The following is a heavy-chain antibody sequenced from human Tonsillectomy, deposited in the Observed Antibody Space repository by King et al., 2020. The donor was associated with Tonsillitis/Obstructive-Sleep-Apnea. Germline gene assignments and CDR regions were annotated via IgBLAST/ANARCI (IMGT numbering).Heavy chain of an antibody. D-gene: IGHD3-22*01. CDR2: LSYDATNE. CDR1: GFIFSDFG. CDR3: AKVQSSGFYSKDYFDY. V-gene: IGHV3-30*18. J-gene: IGHJ4*02. Sequence: VQLVESGGGVVQPGRSLRLSCAASGFIFSDFGMHWVRQAPGKGLEWVAGLSYDATNEDYADSVKGRFTISRDNSKNTLFLHMNSLRLEDTAVYHCAKVQSSGFYSKDYFDYWGQGSLVTVSS.